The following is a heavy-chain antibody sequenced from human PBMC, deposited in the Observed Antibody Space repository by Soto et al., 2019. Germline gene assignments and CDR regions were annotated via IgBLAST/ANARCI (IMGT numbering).Heavy chain of an antibody. CDR1: GYTFTTYG. V-gene: IGHV1-18*01. J-gene: IGHJ4*02. CDR2: ISGYNGNT. D-gene: IGHD5-18*01. Sequence: QVQLVQSGAEVKKPGASVKVSCKASGYTFTTYGISWVRQAPGQGLEWMGWISGYNGNTNYAQKFQGRVTMTTDTTTSTAYMELRSLRSAETAVYYCAKGYNYGYGYYWGLGTLVTVSS. CDR3: AKGYNYGYGYY.